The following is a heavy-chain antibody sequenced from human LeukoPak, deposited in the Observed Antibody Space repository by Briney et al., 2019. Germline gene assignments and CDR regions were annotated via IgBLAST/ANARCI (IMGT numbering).Heavy chain of an antibody. Sequence: ASVKVSCKASGYTFTSYYMHWVRHAPGQGIEWMGIINPSGGSTSYAQKFQGRVTMTRDMSTSTVYMELSSLRSEDTAVYYCAVYDSSGYYLDYWGQGTLVTVSS. CDR2: INPSGGST. D-gene: IGHD3-22*01. V-gene: IGHV1-46*01. CDR3: AVYDSSGYYLDY. J-gene: IGHJ4*02. CDR1: GYTFTSYY.